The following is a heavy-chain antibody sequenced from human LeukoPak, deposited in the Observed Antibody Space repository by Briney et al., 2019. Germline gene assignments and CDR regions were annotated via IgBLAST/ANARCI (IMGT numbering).Heavy chain of an antibody. D-gene: IGHD1-26*01. V-gene: IGHV4-39*07. CDR1: GGSISSSSSYY. CDR3: ARDLRVGATPAEAFDI. J-gene: IGHJ3*02. CDR2: IYYSGST. Sequence: SETLSLTCTVSGGSISSSSSYYWGWVRQPPEKGLEWIGSIYYSGSTYYNPSLKSRVTISVDTSKNQFSLKLSSVTAADTAVYYCARDLRVGATPAEAFDIWGQGTMVTVSS.